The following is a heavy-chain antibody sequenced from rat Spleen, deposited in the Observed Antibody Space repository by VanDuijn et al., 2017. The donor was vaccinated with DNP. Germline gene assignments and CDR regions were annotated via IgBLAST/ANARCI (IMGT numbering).Heavy chain of an antibody. J-gene: IGHJ2*01. D-gene: IGHD1-12*02. V-gene: IGHV5-25*01. Sequence: EVQLVESGGGLVQPGRSLKLSCAASGFTFSNHDMAWVRQAPTKGLEWVASISPSGGSTYYRDSVKGRFTVSRDNAKSSLYLQMDSLRSEDTATYYCAKHWYGSFDYWGQGVMVTISP. CDR3: AKHWYGSFDY. CDR1: GFTFSNHD. CDR2: ISPSGGST.